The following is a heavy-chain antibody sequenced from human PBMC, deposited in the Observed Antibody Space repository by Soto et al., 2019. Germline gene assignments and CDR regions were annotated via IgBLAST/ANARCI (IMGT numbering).Heavy chain of an antibody. J-gene: IGHJ6*02. CDR3: ARAEVVVVTANLYYYYGMDV. Sequence: KVSCKASGGTFSSYAISWVRQAPGQGLEWMGGIIPIFGTANYAQKFQGRVTITADESTSTAYMELSSLRSEDTAVYYCARAEVVVVTANLYYYYGMDVWGQGTTVTVSS. CDR1: GGTFSSYA. D-gene: IGHD2-21*02. CDR2: IIPIFGTA. V-gene: IGHV1-69*19.